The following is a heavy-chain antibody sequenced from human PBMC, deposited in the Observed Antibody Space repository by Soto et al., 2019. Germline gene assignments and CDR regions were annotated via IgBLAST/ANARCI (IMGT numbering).Heavy chain of an antibody. CDR2: IIPMFGIT. Sequence: QVQLVQSGAEVKKPGSSLKVSCKVSGGSFSSYGFNWVRQAPGQGLEWMGGIIPMFGITNHTQKFQDRMTISQYASTSTAYMQLSRLGSDDTAIYYCASDRGYGLVNWGQGTVLTVSS. CDR3: ASDRGYGLVN. V-gene: IGHV1-69*05. J-gene: IGHJ4*02. D-gene: IGHD2-15*01. CDR1: GGSFSSYG.